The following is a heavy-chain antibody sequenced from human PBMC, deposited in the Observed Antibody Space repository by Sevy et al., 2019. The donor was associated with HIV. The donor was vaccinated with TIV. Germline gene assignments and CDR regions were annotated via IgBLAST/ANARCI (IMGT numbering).Heavy chain of an antibody. J-gene: IGHJ5*02. Sequence: GGSLRLSCAASGFTFSSYWMSWVRQAPGKGLEWVANIKQDGSEKYYVDSGKGRFTISRDNAKNSLYLQMNSLRAEDTAVYYCARDLPSIAAAGKGWGDNWFDPWGQGTLVTVSS. CDR1: GFTFSSYW. CDR2: IKQDGSEK. D-gene: IGHD6-13*01. CDR3: ARDLPSIAAAGKGWGDNWFDP. V-gene: IGHV3-7*01.